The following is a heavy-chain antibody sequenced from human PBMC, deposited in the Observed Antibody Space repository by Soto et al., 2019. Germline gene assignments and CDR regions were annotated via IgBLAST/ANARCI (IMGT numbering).Heavy chain of an antibody. CDR1: GYTFTSYG. D-gene: IGHD3-10*01. CDR3: SRRGLLWLGELSPFDHYYGMDV. V-gene: IGHV1-8*01. Sequence: ASVKVSCKASGYTFTSYGINGVRQATGQGLGWMGWMNPNMGNTGYAQKFQGRVTITRNTSISTAYLELSLLRWEDTAVYYCSRRGLLWLGELSPFDHYYGMDVWGRGRTVTVSS. J-gene: IGHJ6*01. CDR2: MNPNMGNT.